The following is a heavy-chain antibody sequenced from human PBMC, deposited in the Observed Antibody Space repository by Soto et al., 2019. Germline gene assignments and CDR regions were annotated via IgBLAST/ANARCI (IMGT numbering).Heavy chain of an antibody. J-gene: IGHJ6*02. CDR1: GFTISNYG. Sequence: GGSLRLSCAASGFTISNYGMNWVRQAPGKGLEWVSSISGGGDYTYHADSVKGRFTVSRDNSKNTLYLQMNSLRPEDTAVYYCAKARSGDTCYYGMDVWGQGTAVTVSS. V-gene: IGHV3-23*01. CDR3: AKARSGDTCYYGMDV. D-gene: IGHD3-3*01. CDR2: ISGGGDYT.